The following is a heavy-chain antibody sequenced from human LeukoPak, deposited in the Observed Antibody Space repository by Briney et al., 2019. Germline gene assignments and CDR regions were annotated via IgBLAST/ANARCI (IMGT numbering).Heavy chain of an antibody. J-gene: IGHJ4*01. Sequence: GGSLRLSCAASGFTFSSYAMDWVRQAPGKGLEWVSAISGNGGTTYYADSVKGRFTISRDNSKNTLYLQMNSLRAEDTAVYYCAHSPAVTTSEIAKYIYCWGNGTMVTVSS. V-gene: IGHV3-23*01. D-gene: IGHD4-17*01. CDR3: AHSPAVTTSEIAKYIYC. CDR1: GFTFSSYA. CDR2: ISGNGGTT.